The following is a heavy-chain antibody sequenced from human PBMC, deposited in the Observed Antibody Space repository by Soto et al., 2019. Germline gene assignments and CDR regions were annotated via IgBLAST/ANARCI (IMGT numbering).Heavy chain of an antibody. V-gene: IGHV4-31*03. J-gene: IGHJ4*02. CDR1: GGSISRGGYY. CDR3: ARDSDHRGYSYGYLDY. Sequence: PSETLSLTCTVSGGSISRGGYYWSWIRQHPGKGLEWIGYIYYSGSTYYNPSLKSRVTISVDTSKNQFSLKLSSVTAADTAVYYCARDSDHRGYSYGYLDYWGQGTLVTVSS. D-gene: IGHD5-18*01. CDR2: IYYSGST.